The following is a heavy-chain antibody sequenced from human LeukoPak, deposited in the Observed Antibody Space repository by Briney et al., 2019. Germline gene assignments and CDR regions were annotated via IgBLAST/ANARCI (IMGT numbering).Heavy chain of an antibody. Sequence: SETLSLTCTVSGASISSSYWSWIRQPPGKGLEWIGYIHYSGSTNYNPSLKSRVTISLDTSMNQFSLELTSVTAADTAIYYCARDRYVAYAFDIWGQGTMVTVSS. V-gene: IGHV4-59*01. CDR1: GASISSSY. CDR2: IHYSGST. D-gene: IGHD5-12*01. J-gene: IGHJ3*02. CDR3: ARDRYVAYAFDI.